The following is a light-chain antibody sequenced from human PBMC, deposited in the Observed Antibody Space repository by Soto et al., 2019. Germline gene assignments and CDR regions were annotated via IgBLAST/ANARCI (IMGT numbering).Light chain of an antibody. CDR1: QSISSW. CDR3: QQYNSYSPLT. V-gene: IGKV1-5*03. Sequence: DIQMTQSPSTLSASVGDRVTITCRASQSISSWLAWYQQKPGKAPKLLIYKASSLESGVPSRFSGSGSGTEFTLTISRLQPDDFATYYCQQYNSYSPLTVGGGTKVEIK. J-gene: IGKJ4*01. CDR2: KAS.